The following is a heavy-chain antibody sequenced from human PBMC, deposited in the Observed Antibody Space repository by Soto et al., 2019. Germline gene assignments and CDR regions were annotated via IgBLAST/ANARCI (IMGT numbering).Heavy chain of an antibody. J-gene: IGHJ4*02. CDR2: ISWNSGII. Sequence: DVQLVESGGGLVQPGRSLRLSCAASGFTFDDYAMHWVRQAPGKGLEWVSGISWNSGIIDYADSVKGRFTISRDNAKNSLYLQMNSLRAEDTALCYCAKGYSYGVLEPLGYWGQGTLVTVSS. D-gene: IGHD5-18*01. CDR3: AKGYSYGVLEPLGY. CDR1: GFTFDDYA. V-gene: IGHV3-9*01.